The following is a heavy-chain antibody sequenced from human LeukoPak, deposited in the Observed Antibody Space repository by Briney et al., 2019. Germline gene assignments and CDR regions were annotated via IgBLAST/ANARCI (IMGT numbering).Heavy chain of an antibody. CDR2: IDPNGGGS. J-gene: IGHJ4*02. D-gene: IGHD1-26*01. V-gene: IGHV3-64*02. CDR1: GFTFRSYS. Sequence: GGSLRLFCAASGFTFRSYSMHWVRQAPGKGLEYVSAIDPNGGGSYYADSVNDRFTISRDNSKNTLYLQMGSLRTEDMAVYYCARVGEVGYFDYWGQGTQVTVSS. CDR3: ARVGEVGYFDY.